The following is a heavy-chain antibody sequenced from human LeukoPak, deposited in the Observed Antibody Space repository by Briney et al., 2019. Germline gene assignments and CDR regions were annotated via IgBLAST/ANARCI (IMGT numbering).Heavy chain of an antibody. CDR1: GFTFNSYG. J-gene: IGHJ4*02. D-gene: IGHD3-9*01. CDR2: IRYDGSYE. V-gene: IGHV3-30*02. CDR3: AGASLTYYDILTGYYDY. Sequence: PGGSLRLSCAASGFTFNSYGMHWVRQAPGKGLEWVAFIRYDGSYEYYGDSVKGRFTISRDNAKNSLYLQMNSLRAEDTAVYYCAGASLTYYDILTGYYDYWGQGTLVTVSS.